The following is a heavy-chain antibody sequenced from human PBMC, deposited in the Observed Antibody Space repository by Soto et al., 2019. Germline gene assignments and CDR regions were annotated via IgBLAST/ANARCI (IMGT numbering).Heavy chain of an antibody. CDR2: IYYSGST. CDR3: ARRYQSYDSSGAFDI. CDR1: GGSISSSSYY. D-gene: IGHD3-22*01. Sequence: SETLSLTCTVSGGSISSSSYYWGWIRQPPGKGLEWIGSIYYSGSTYYNPSLKSRVTISVDTSKNQFSLKLSSVTAADTAVYYCARRYQSYDSSGAFDIWGQGTMVTVSS. V-gene: IGHV4-39*01. J-gene: IGHJ3*02.